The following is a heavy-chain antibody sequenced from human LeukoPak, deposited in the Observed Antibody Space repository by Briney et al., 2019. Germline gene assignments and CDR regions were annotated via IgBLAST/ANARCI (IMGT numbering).Heavy chain of an antibody. Sequence: PGRSLRLSCAASGFTFSSYAMHWVRQAPGKGLEWVAVISYDGSNKYYADSVKGRFTISRDNSKNTLYLQMNSLRAEDTAVYYCAKDKVVGRHSSGSDYWGQGTLVTVSS. CDR1: GFTFSSYA. V-gene: IGHV3-30-3*01. D-gene: IGHD3-22*01. J-gene: IGHJ4*02. CDR3: AKDKVVGRHSSGSDY. CDR2: ISYDGSNK.